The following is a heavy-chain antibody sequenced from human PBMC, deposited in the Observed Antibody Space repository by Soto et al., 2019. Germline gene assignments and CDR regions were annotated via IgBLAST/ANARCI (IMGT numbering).Heavy chain of an antibody. V-gene: IGHV4-30-2*01. D-gene: IGHD3-22*01. Sequence: TLSVTCAVSGGSISSGVYSWSWIRQPPGKVLEWIGYIYHTGITYYNPSLKSRVTISVDRSKNQFSLRLSSVTDADTAVYYCARGYYYDGGGYYFEYFQNWGQGTPVTVSS. CDR1: GGSISSGVYS. CDR3: ARGYYYDGGGYYFEYFQN. J-gene: IGHJ1*01. CDR2: IYHTGIT.